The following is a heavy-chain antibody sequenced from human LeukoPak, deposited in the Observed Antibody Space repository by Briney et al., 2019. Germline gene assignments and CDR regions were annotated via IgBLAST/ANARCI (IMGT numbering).Heavy chain of an antibody. D-gene: IGHD6-13*01. CDR1: GGSISSGGYY. V-gene: IGHV4-61*08. CDR3: ARAARKQQLAFDY. J-gene: IGHJ4*02. CDR2: IYYSGST. Sequence: SETLSLTCAVSGGSISSGGYYWSWIRQPPGKGLEWIGYIYYSGSTNYNPSLKSRVTISVDTSKNQFSLKLSSVTAADTAVYYCARAARKQQLAFDYWGQGTLVTVSS.